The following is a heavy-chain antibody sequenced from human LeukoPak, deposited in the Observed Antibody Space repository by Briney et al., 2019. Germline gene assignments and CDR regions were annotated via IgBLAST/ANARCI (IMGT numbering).Heavy chain of an antibody. V-gene: IGHV3-23*03. D-gene: IGHD6-19*01. Sequence: GGSLRLSCVGYGYSFSTYSMSCVREGLGKGLEWVSSIYNSGSEVFYADSVKGRFTISRENSQNTLYLQMNSLRVEDTAIYYCAKDVVPDSGWDIDYWGQGTLVTVSS. J-gene: IGHJ4*02. CDR1: GYSFSTYS. CDR3: AKDVVPDSGWDIDY. CDR2: IYNSGSEV.